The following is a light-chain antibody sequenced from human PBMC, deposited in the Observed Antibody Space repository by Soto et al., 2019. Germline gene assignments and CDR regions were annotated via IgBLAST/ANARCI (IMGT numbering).Light chain of an antibody. V-gene: IGLV2-23*01. CDR3: CSYAGSSTPYV. J-gene: IGLJ1*01. CDR2: EGS. Sequence: QSALAQPASVSGSPGQPITISCTGTSSDVGSYNLVSWYQQHPGKAPKLMIYEGSKRPSGVSNRFSGSKSGNTASLTISGLQAEDEADYYCCSYAGSSTPYVFGPGTKVTVL. CDR1: SSDVGSYNL.